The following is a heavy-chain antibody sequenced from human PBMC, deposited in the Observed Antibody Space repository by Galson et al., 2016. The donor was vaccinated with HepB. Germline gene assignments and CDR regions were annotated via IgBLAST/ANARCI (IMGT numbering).Heavy chain of an antibody. Sequence: SVKVSCKASGGTFSSYAVSWVRQAPGQGLEWMGALIPIFRTAHYAQKFQGRVTITADESTSTAYMELSSLRSEDTAVYYCAREKQQLVPWNHGVDGWGQGTTVTVSS. CDR2: LIPIFRTA. CDR3: AREKQQLVPWNHGVDG. CDR1: GGTFSSYA. D-gene: IGHD6-13*01. V-gene: IGHV1-69*13. J-gene: IGHJ6*02.